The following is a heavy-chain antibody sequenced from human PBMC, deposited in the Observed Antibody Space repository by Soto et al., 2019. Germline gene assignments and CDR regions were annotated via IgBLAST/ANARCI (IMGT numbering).Heavy chain of an antibody. CDR1: GYSFTDYH. J-gene: IGHJ6*02. D-gene: IGHD2-8*01. CDR3: ARGDSTDCSNGVCSFFYNHDMDV. V-gene: IGHV1-2*04. Sequence: QVQLVQSGAEVKKPGASVKVSCKASGYSFTDYHIHWVRQAPGQGLEWLGRINPKSGGTSTAQKFQGWVTMTTDTSISTASMELTSQTSDDTAIYYCARGDSTDCSNGVCSFFYNHDMDVWGQGTTVTVSS. CDR2: INPKSGGT.